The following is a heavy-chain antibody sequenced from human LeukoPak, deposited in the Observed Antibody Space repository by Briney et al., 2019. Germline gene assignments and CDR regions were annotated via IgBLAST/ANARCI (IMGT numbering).Heavy chain of an antibody. CDR3: ASTYSLFDAFDI. Sequence: SETLSLTCTVSGGSISSSSYYWGWIHQPPGKGLEWIGSIYYSGSTYYNPSLKSRVTISVDTSKNQFSLKLSSVTAADTAVYYCASTYSLFDAFDIWGQGTVVTVSS. V-gene: IGHV4-39*07. J-gene: IGHJ3*02. CDR2: IYYSGST. D-gene: IGHD5/OR15-5a*01. CDR1: GGSISSSSYY.